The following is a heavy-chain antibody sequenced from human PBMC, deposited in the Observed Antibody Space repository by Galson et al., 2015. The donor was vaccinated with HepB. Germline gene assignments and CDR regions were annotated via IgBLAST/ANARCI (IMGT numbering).Heavy chain of an antibody. V-gene: IGHV3-7*01. CDR1: GFTFSSYW. CDR2: IKQDGSEK. Sequence: SLRLSCAASGFTFSSYWMRWVRQAPGKGLEWVANIKQDGSEKYYVDSVKGRFTISRDNAKNSLYLQMNSLRAEDTAVYYCARGDSSGWYLAEYFQHWGQGTLVTVSS. D-gene: IGHD6-19*01. J-gene: IGHJ1*01. CDR3: ARGDSSGWYLAEYFQH.